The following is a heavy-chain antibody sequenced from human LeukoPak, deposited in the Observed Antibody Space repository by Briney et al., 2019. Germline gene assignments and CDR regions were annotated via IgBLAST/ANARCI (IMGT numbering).Heavy chain of an antibody. CDR1: GFTFSSYW. D-gene: IGHD3-22*01. CDR2: INQDGSSK. Sequence: GGSLRLSCAVSGFTFSSYWMGWVRQAPGKGLAWVANINQDGSSKYYEDSVKGRFTISRDNAENSLYLQMNSLRAEDTAVYYCAKDRGLGDFDYWGQGTLVTVSS. J-gene: IGHJ4*02. CDR3: AKDRGLGDFDY. V-gene: IGHV3-7*03.